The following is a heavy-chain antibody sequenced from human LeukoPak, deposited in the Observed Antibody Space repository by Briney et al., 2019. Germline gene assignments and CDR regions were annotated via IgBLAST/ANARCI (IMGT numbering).Heavy chain of an antibody. CDR3: ARDLGYSSGWVYFDY. CDR1: GFTFSNFW. V-gene: IGHV3-11*04. Sequence: GGSLRLSCAVSGFTFSNFWMSWIRQAPGRGLEWVSYISSSGSTIYYADSVKGRFTISRDNAKNSLYLQMNSLRAEDTAVYYCARDLGYSSGWVYFDYWGQGTLVTVSS. D-gene: IGHD6-19*01. J-gene: IGHJ4*02. CDR2: ISSSGSTI.